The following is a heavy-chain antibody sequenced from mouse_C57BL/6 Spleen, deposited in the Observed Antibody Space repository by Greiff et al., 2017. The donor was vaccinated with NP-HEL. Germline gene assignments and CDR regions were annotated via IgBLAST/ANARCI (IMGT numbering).Heavy chain of an antibody. J-gene: IGHJ4*01. CDR1: GYTFTSYW. CDR2: LYPGSGST. V-gene: IGHV1-55*01. Sequence: VQLQQPGAELVKPGASVKLSCKASGYTFTSYWMHWVKPRPGQGLEWIGVLYPGSGSTNYNEKFKSKATLTVDPSSSTAYMQLSSLTSEDSAVYYWARWGLRSYYYAMDYGGQGTSVTVSS. CDR3: ARWGLRSYYYAMDY. D-gene: IGHD2-4*01.